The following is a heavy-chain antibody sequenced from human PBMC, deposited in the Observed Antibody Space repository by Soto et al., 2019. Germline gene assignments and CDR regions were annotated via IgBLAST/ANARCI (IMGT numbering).Heavy chain of an antibody. D-gene: IGHD3-22*01. CDR1: GFTFSSYG. J-gene: IGHJ4*02. Sequence: PGGSLRLSCAASGFTFSSYGMHWVRQAPGKGLEWVAVISYDGSNKYYADSVKGRFTISRDNSKNTLYLQMNSLRAEDTAVYYCAKDSWDYYDSSGYLHPSYFDYWGQGTLVTVSS. CDR2: ISYDGSNK. V-gene: IGHV3-30*18. CDR3: AKDSWDYYDSSGYLHPSYFDY.